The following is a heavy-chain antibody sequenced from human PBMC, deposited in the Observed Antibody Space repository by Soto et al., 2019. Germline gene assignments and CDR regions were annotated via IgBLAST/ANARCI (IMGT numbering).Heavy chain of an antibody. CDR2: VYWDDDK. V-gene: IGHV2-5*02. CDR3: THSTETVMDLDY. D-gene: IGHD5-18*01. Sequence: QITLKASGPTTVKPTQTLTLTCTFSGFSLSTTGVGVRWLRQPPGTVLEWLALVYWDDDKRYSPSLKSRLAIPTDTSKNQVGLTMTNTDPVDTATYYCTHSTETVMDLDYWGRGTLVTVSS. J-gene: IGHJ4*02. CDR1: GFSLSTTGVG.